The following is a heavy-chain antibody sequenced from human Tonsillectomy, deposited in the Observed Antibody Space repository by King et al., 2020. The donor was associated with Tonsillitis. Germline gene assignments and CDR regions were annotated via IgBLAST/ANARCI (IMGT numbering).Heavy chain of an antibody. V-gene: IGHV3-30*18. CDR3: AKFGVNDGFDI. D-gene: IGHD4-23*01. Sequence: VQLVESGGGVVQPGRSLRLSCAASGFIFSSYGMHWVRQAPGGGLEWVSFISYDGSDKNYGDSVKGRFAISRDNSKNTLFLQMSSLRPEHTAVYYCAKFGVNDGFDIWGQGTTVTVSS. CDR1: GFIFSSYG. CDR2: ISYDGSDK. J-gene: IGHJ3*02.